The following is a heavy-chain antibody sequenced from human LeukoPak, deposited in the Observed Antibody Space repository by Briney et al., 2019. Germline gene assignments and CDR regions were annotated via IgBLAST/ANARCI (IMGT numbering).Heavy chain of an antibody. J-gene: IGHJ4*02. D-gene: IGHD3-22*01. CDR1: GYSISRNYH. CDR3: ARDTRSYYYDSSGYAPFDY. V-gene: IGHV4-38-2*02. CDR2: IYHSGST. Sequence: SEALSLTCNVSGYSISRNYHWGWIRPPPGKGLGWIGTIYHSGSTYYSPSLKSRSTISIDTSQNHFSLKVSSVAAADTGVYYCARDTRSYYYDSSGYAPFDYWGQGTLVSVSS.